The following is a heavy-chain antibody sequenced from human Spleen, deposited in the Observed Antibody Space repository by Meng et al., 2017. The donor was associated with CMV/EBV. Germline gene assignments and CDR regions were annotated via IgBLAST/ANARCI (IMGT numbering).Heavy chain of an antibody. Sequence: ASVKVSCKASGYTFTAHYFHWVRQAPGQGLEWMGWIHPHRGDTNYAQQFQGRVTLTRDTSINTGYMELTRLTSDDTAVYYCAKSSHFDYWGQGTLVTVSS. CDR1: GYTFTAHY. J-gene: IGHJ4*02. V-gene: IGHV1-2*02. CDR3: AKSSHFDY. CDR2: IHPHRGDT.